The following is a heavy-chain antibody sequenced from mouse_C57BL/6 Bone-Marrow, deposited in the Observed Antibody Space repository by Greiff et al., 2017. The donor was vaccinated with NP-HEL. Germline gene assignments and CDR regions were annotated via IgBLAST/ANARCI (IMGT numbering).Heavy chain of an antibody. CDR3: ARYDWDDFDY. D-gene: IGHD4-1*01. V-gene: IGHV7-3*01. CDR2: IRNKANGYTE. CDR1: GFTFTDYY. Sequence: EVNVVESGGGLVQPGGSLSLSCAASGFTFTDYYMSWVRQPPGKALEWLGFIRNKANGYTEEYSASVKGRFTISRENSQSILYLQMNALRAEDSATYYCARYDWDDFDYWGQGTTLTVSS. J-gene: IGHJ2*01.